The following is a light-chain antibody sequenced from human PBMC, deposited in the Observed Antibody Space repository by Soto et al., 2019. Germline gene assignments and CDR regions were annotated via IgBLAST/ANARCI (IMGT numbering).Light chain of an antibody. V-gene: IGKV3-11*01. CDR3: QQRSNWPWT. J-gene: IGKJ1*01. CDR1: QSVSSD. CDR2: DAS. Sequence: DTVLTQSPATLSLSPGERATLSCRASQSVSSDLAWYQHKPGQAPRLLIFDASNRATGTPARFSGSGSGTDFTLTISSLDPDDFAVYYCQQRSNWPWTFGQGTKVDIK.